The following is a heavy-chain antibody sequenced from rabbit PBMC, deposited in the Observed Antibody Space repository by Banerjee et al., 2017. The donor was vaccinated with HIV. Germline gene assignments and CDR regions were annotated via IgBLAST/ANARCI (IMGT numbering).Heavy chain of an antibody. D-gene: IGHD2-1*01. J-gene: IGHJ3*01. CDR1: GFSFSSNW. V-gene: IGHV1S45*01. Sequence: LEESGGGLVKPGGTLTLTCTVSGFSFSSNWICWVRQAPGKGLEWIACIDTNDGDTDYANWPKGRFTISKTSSTTVTLQMTSLTAADTATYFCARARDTYDDVGDYARLDLWGQGTLVTVS. CDR3: ARARDTYDDVGDYARLDL. CDR2: IDTNDGDT.